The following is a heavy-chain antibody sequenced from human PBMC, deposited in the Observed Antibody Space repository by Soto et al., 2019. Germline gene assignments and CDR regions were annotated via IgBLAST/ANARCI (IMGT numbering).Heavy chain of an antibody. J-gene: IGHJ4*02. D-gene: IGHD2-21*02. CDR1: GYTFTSYY. Sequence: ASVKVSCKASGYTFTSYYMHWVRQAPGQGLEWMGIINPSGGSTSYAQKFQGRVTMTRDTSTSTVYMELSSLRSEDTAVYYCARDFAYCGGDCYSLDYSGQGTLVTVYS. CDR2: INPSGGST. CDR3: ARDFAYCGGDCYSLDY. V-gene: IGHV1-46*01.